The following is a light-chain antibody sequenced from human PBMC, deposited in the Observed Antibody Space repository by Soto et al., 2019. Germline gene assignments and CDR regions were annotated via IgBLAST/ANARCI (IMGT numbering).Light chain of an antibody. CDR1: QDISNY. Sequence: DIQMTQSPSSLSASVGDRVTITCQASQDISNYLNWYQQKPGKAPKLLIYDASNLETGDPSRFSGSRSRTDFTCTISSLQPEDIATYYCQQYDNLPRTFGGGTKVEIK. V-gene: IGKV1-33*01. CDR3: QQYDNLPRT. J-gene: IGKJ4*01. CDR2: DAS.